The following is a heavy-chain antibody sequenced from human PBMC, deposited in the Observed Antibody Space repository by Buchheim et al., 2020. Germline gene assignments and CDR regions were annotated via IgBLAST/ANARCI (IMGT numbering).Heavy chain of an antibody. D-gene: IGHD3-3*01. V-gene: IGHV3-30*18. CDR3: AKETYDFWSGRKNWFDP. Sequence: QVQLVESGGGVVRPGRSLRLSCAASGFTFSSYGMHWVRQAPGKGLEWVAVISYDGSNKYYADSVKGRFTISRDNSKNTLYLQMNSLRAEDTAVYYCAKETYDFWSGRKNWFDPWGQGTL. CDR1: GFTFSSYG. J-gene: IGHJ5*02. CDR2: ISYDGSNK.